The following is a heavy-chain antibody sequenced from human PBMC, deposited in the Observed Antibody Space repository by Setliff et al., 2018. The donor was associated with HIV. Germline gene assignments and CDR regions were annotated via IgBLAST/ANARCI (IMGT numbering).Heavy chain of an antibody. CDR1: GGTFSSYP. V-gene: IGHV1-8*02. J-gene: IGHJ6*04. CDR3: ARGKGVGGVVITGGLDV. CDR2: MNPNTGVS. Sequence: ASVKVSCKASGGTFSSYPISWLRRATGQGLEWMGWMNPNTGVSGYALKFQARVTMTRDTSISTAYMELSSLTSEDTAVYYCARGKGVGGVVITGGLDVWGKGTTVTVSS. D-gene: IGHD3-10*01.